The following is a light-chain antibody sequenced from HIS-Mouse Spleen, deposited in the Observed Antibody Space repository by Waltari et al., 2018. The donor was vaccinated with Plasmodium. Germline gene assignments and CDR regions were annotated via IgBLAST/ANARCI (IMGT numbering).Light chain of an antibody. CDR1: QSVSSN. CDR3: QQYNNWPRGT. J-gene: IGKJ1*01. CDR2: GAS. V-gene: IGKV3-15*01. Sequence: EIVMTQSPATLSVSPGERDPLSCRASQSVSSNLAWYQQKPGQAPRLLIYGASTRATGIPARFSGSGSGTEFTLTISSMQSEDFAVYYCQQYNNWPRGTFGQGTKVEIK.